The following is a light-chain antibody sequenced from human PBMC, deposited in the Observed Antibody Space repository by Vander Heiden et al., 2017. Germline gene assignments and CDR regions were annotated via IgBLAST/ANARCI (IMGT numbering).Light chain of an antibody. J-gene: IGKJ1*01. CDR3: QQATT. V-gene: IGKV3-20*01. CDR2: GAS. CDR1: QSIRNTY. Sequence: EIVLTQSPGTLSLSPGERATLSCRVSQSIRNTYLGWYHQKPGQAPRLLIYGASSRATGIPDRFSGSGSGTDFTRTISRVEPEDFAGHDCQQATTFGQGTKVEIK.